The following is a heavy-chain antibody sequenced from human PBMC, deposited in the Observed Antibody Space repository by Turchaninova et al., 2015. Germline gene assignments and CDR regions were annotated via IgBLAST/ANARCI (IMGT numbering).Heavy chain of an antibody. D-gene: IGHD7-27*01. J-gene: IGHJ4*02. CDR2: MYHSGYT. Sequence: QVQLQESGPGLVKPSETLSLTCGVSGYSIRSGYYWGWIRQPPGKGLEWIGSMYHSGYTYYNPDLKSGVTIVLDTYKSQFSLRLNFVTDADTAVYYWARLSGDRDGTDYWGQGILVTVSS. CDR3: ARLSGDRDGTDY. V-gene: IGHV4-38-2*01. CDR1: GYSIRSGYY.